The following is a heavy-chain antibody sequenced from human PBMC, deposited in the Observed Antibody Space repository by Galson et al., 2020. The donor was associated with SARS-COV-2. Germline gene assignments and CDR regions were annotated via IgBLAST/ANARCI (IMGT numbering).Heavy chain of an antibody. CDR2: IYYSGST. D-gene: IGHD2-21*01. V-gene: IGHV4-59*01. CDR1: GGSISSYY. CDR3: ARGLAYCGGDCYS. Sequence: SETLSLTCTVSGGSISSYYWSWIRQPPGKGLEWIGYIYYSGSTNYNPSLKSRVTISVDTSKNQFSLKLSSVTAADTAVYYCARGLAYCGGDCYSWGQGTLVTVSS. J-gene: IGHJ4*02.